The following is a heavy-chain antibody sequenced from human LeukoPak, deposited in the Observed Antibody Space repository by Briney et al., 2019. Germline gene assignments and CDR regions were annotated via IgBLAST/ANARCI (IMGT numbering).Heavy chain of an antibody. J-gene: IGHJ5*02. CDR3: ARRGYCSSTSCMKFDP. CDR1: GGSISSGDYY. Sequence: SETLSLTCTVSGGSISSGDYYGSWIRQPPGKGLEWIGYIYYSGITYYNPSLKSRVPISVDTSKNQFSLKLRSVTAADTAVYYCARRGYCSSTSCMKFDPRGQGTLVTVSS. CDR2: IYYSGIT. D-gene: IGHD2-2*01. V-gene: IGHV4-30-4*01.